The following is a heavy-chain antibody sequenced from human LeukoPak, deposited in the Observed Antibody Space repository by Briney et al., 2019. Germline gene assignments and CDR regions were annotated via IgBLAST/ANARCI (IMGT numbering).Heavy chain of an antibody. J-gene: IGHJ4*02. CDR3: ARDMFTVTTGIDY. Sequence: GGSLRLSCTASGFTFGDYAMSWFRQAPGKGLAWVSAISSSGSTIYYADSVKGRFTISRDNAKNSLYLQMNSLRAEDTAVYYCARDMFTVTTGIDYWGQGTLVTVSS. CDR1: GFTFGDYA. D-gene: IGHD4-17*01. V-gene: IGHV3-11*01. CDR2: ISSSGSTI.